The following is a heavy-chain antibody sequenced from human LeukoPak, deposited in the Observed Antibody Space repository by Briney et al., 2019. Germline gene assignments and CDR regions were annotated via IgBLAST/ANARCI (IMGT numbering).Heavy chain of an antibody. CDR1: GGSISNNY. J-gene: IGHJ4*02. CDR2: IYYSGST. CDR3: ASLYYDSSGYYYFDY. D-gene: IGHD3-22*01. Sequence: PSETLSLTCTVSGGSISNNYWSWIRQPPGKGLEWIGYIYYSGSTYYNPSLKSRVTISVDTSKNQFSLKLSSVTAADTAVYYCASLYYDSSGYYYFDYWGQGTLVTVSS. V-gene: IGHV4-59*06.